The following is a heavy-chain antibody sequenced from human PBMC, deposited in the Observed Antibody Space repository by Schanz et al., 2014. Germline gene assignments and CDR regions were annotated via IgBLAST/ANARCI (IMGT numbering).Heavy chain of an antibody. D-gene: IGHD5-18*01. V-gene: IGHV3-23*01. CDR1: GFTFGDYA. CDR2: IGVDGTTT. J-gene: IGHJ4*02. Sequence: EVQLLESGGGLVQPGGSLRLSCAASGFTFGDYAMTWLRQAPGKGLEWVSVIGVDGTTTYYADAVRGRFTISRDNSKTTVYLQMNSLRAEDTAVYYCAKDAENTAMITDYFDYWGQGTLVTVSS. CDR3: AKDAENTAMITDYFDY.